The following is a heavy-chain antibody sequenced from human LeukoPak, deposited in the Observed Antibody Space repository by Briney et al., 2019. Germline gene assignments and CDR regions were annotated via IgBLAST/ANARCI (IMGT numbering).Heavy chain of an antibody. CDR3: ARGGLPARSWFDP. J-gene: IGHJ5*02. Sequence: ASVKVSCKASGYTITSYYMNWVRQAPGQGLEWMRIINPSSGRTTYAQKFQGRVTMTRDTSTSTVYMELTSLRSEDTAVFYCARGGLPARSWFDPWGQGTLVTVSS. CDR1: GYTITSYY. D-gene: IGHD3/OR15-3a*01. V-gene: IGHV1-46*01. CDR2: INPSSGRT.